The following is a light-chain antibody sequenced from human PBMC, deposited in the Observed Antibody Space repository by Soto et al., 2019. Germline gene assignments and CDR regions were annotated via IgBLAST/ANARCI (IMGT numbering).Light chain of an antibody. Sequence: QSVLTQPPSVSAAPGQKVTISCSGSSSNIGNNYVSWHQHLSGTAPKLLIYDNNKRPSGIPDRFSGSKSGTSATLGITGLQTGDEAHYYCGTWDNSLSVLYVFGTGTKVTVL. V-gene: IGLV1-51*01. CDR2: DNN. CDR3: GTWDNSLSVLYV. J-gene: IGLJ1*01. CDR1: SSNIGNNY.